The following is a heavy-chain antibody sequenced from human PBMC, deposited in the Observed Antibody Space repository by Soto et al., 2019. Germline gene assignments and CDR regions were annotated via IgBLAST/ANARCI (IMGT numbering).Heavy chain of an antibody. J-gene: IGHJ3*02. D-gene: IGHD2-2*01. V-gene: IGHV3-23*01. CDR2: SRASGDST. CDR3: AKQGVAIVTSGPHHAFGI. Sequence: GGYLRLSCAASGFTFSSYAMSWVRQAPGKGLEGVSGSRASGDSTYYADSVPGRFTNSRDKSEKSMYLQINIVRGRETDVYYCAKQGVAIVTSGPHHAFGICGQAALVTV. CDR1: GFTFSSYA.